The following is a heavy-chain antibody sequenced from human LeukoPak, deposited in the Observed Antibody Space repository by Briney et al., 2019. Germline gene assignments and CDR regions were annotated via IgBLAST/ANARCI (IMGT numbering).Heavy chain of an antibody. D-gene: IGHD6-19*01. CDR2: IRSSGDST. V-gene: IGHV3-23*01. J-gene: IGHJ1*01. Sequence: GGSLRLSCAASGFPFTTYAMSRVRQAPGKGLEWVSGIRSSGDSTYYADSVKGRFTISRDNSKNTLYLQMNSLRAEDTAVYYCAKQYSSDWNGLAEYFQHWGQGTLLTVSS. CDR1: GFPFTTYA. CDR3: AKQYSSDWNGLAEYFQH.